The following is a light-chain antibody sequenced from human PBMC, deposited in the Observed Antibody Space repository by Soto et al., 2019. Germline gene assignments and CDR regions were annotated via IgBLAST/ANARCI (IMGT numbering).Light chain of an antibody. CDR1: KLGDKY. CDR2: QDT. Sequence: SYELTQPPSVSVSPGQTASITCFGDKLGDKYASWYQQKPGQSPVVVIYQDTKRPSGIPERFSGSNSGNTATLTISGTQAMEEADYYCQAWDSTTVVFGGGTKLTVL. CDR3: QAWDSTTVV. J-gene: IGLJ2*01. V-gene: IGLV3-1*01.